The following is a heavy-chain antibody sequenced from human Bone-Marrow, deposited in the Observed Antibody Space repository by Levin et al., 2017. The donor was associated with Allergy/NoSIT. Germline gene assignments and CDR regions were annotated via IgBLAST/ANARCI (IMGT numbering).Heavy chain of an antibody. D-gene: IGHD6-19*01. V-gene: IGHV3-23*01. CDR3: AKAHKNSGYYRVRVGVAGDY. CDR1: GFTFSNYA. J-gene: IGHJ4*02. Sequence: GESLKISCAASGFTFSNYAMTWVRQAPGKGLQWVSTISGSSGSTYYADSVKGRFTISRDNSKKTLYLQMNSLRAEDTAVFYCAKAHKNSGYYRVRVGVAGDYWGQGTLVTVSS. CDR2: ISGSSGST.